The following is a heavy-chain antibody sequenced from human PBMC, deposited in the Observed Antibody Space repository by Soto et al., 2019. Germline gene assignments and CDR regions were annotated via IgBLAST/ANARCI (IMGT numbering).Heavy chain of an antibody. CDR1: GYTFTSYD. CDR2: MNPNSGNT. J-gene: IGHJ5*02. D-gene: IGHD2-2*01. CDR3: ARGPGRGFCSSTSCYWIGNWFDP. Sequence: ASVKVSCKASGYTFTSYDINWVRQATGQGLEWMGWMNPNSGNTGYAQKFQGRVTMTGNTSISTAYMELSSLRSEDTAVYYCARGPGRGFCSSTSCYWIGNWFDPWGQGTLVTVSS. V-gene: IGHV1-8*01.